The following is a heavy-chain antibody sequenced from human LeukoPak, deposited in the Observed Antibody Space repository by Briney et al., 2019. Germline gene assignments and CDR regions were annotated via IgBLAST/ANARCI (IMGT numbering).Heavy chain of an antibody. J-gene: IGHJ4*02. CDR2: MNPNSGNT. CDR1: GYTFTSYD. CDR3: ARRMAAADY. D-gene: IGHD2-15*01. V-gene: IGHV1-8*01. Sequence: ASVKVSCKASGYTFTSYDINWVRQASGQGREWMGWMNPNSGNTGYAQKFQGRVTMTRNTSISTAYLELSSLRSADTAVYYCARRMAAADYWGQGTLVTVSS.